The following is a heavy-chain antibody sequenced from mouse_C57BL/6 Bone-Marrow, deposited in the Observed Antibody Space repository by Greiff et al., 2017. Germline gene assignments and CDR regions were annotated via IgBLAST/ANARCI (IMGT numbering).Heavy chain of an antibody. CDR2: FYPGSGST. V-gene: IGHV1-55*01. Sequence: VQLQQPGAELVKPGASVKMSCKASGYTFTSYWITWVKQRPGQGLEWIGDFYPGSGSTNYNEKFKSKGTLTVAPSSRTAYMQLSSLTSEDSAVYDCARSGYCGSSWYFDVWGTGTTVTGSS. CDR1: GYTFTSYW. D-gene: IGHD1-1*01. J-gene: IGHJ1*03. CDR3: ARSGYCGSSWYFDV.